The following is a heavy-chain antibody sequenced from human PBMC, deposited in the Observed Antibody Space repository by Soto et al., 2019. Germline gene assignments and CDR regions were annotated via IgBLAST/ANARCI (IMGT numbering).Heavy chain of an antibody. V-gene: IGHV1-69*01. CDR1: GGPFRGYR. CDR2: IVPDFGAP. J-gene: IGHJ6*02. CDR3: ATPARDFYGPFYQHSGLDV. D-gene: IGHD3-16*01. Sequence: QVQLVQSGPEVKKIGSSMRVSCKASGGPFRGYRLNWVRQAPGQGREWIGGIVPDFGAPNYAQKFQGRVSLTADEVTSTVYMELKGLRSDDTAVYYCATPARDFYGPFYQHSGLDVWGQETRLTVSS.